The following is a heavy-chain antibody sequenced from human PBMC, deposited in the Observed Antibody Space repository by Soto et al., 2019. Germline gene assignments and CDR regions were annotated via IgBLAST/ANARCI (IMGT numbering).Heavy chain of an antibody. CDR2: INAGNGNT. D-gene: IGHD6-25*01. CDR3: ARDPSVEMCGLYYYYGMDV. Sequence: QVQLVQSGAEVKKPGASVKVSCKASGYTFTSYAMHWVRQAPGQRLEWMGWINAGNGNTKYSQKFQGRVTMNRDTSASTAYMELSSLRSEDTAVYYCARDPSVEMCGLYYYYGMDVWGQGTTVTVYS. V-gene: IGHV1-3*01. J-gene: IGHJ6*02. CDR1: GYTFTSYA.